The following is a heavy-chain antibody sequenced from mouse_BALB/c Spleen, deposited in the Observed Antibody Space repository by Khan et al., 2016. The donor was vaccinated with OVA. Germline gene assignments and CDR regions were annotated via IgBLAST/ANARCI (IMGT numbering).Heavy chain of an antibody. Sequence: VQLQESGPGLVKPSQSLSLTCTVTGYSITSDYAWNWIRQFPGNKLEWMGYISYSGSTNYNPALKSRISITRDTSKNQFFLQFNSVTTEDTATYYCASDGSRYNYAMDYWGQGTSVTVSS. CDR3: ASDGSRYNYAMDY. D-gene: IGHD2-3*01. CDR1: GYSITSDYA. CDR2: ISYSGST. V-gene: IGHV3-2*02. J-gene: IGHJ4*01.